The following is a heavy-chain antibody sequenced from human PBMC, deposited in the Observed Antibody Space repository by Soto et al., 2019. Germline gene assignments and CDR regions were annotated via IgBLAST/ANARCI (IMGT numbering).Heavy chain of an antibody. V-gene: IGHV4-4*02. CDR2: ISQSGTT. J-gene: IGHJ6*02. CDR1: GASISGDNR. Sequence: SETLSLTCAVSGASISGDNRWTWVHQPPGEGLEWIGEISQSGTTKYNPSLASRVTISVDKSKNQFSLRLTSMTAADTAVYYCAKKVPAALRLYYFFGLDVWGQGTTVTVSS. D-gene: IGHD2-15*01. CDR3: AKKVPAALRLYYFFGLDV.